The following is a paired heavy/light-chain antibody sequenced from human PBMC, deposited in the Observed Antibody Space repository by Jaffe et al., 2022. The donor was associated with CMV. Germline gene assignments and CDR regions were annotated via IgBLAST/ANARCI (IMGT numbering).Light chain of an antibody. V-gene: IGLV1-51*02. CDR3: GTWDSSLGVRVWV. J-gene: IGLJ3*02. CDR1: SSNIGNNY. Sequence: QSVLTQPPSVSAAPGQKVIISCSGSSSNIGNNYVSWYQQLPGTAPKLLIYEDNKRPSRIPDRISGAKSGTSATLGITGLQTGDEADYYCGTWDSSLGVRVWVFGGGTKLTVL. CDR2: EDN.
Heavy chain of an antibody. D-gene: IGHD3-22*01. Sequence: QVQLVQSGAEVKRPGASVIVSCKASGYSFTNFPIHWVRQAPGQRLEWVGWINTATGNTEVSQKLQDRVTFSRDTSANTAYMEFRGLKSEDTAIYYCVRLYYDSAWDWGQGTLVTVSS. CDR2: INTATGNT. J-gene: IGHJ4*02. CDR3: VRLYYDSAWD. V-gene: IGHV1-3*04. CDR1: GYSFTNFP.